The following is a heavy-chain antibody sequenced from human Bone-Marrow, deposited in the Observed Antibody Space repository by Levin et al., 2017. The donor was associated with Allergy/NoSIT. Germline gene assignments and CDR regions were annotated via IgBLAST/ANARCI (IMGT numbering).Heavy chain of an antibody. J-gene: IGHJ1*01. CDR1: GFSFSSYA. D-gene: IGHD6-13*01. Sequence: GGSLRLSCAASGFSFSSYAMSWVRQAPGKGLEWVSTISGSGSNIYYADSVKGRFTISRDNSEKTLYLQMNSLRAEDTAVYYCAKDHGYSSSWYKIYFQHWGQGTLVTVSS. V-gene: IGHV3-23*01. CDR2: ISGSGSNI. CDR3: AKDHGYSSSWYKIYFQH.